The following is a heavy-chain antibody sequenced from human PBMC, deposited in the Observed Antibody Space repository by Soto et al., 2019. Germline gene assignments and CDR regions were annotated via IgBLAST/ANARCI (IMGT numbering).Heavy chain of an antibody. CDR3: ARVLVGATDY. J-gene: IGHJ4*02. V-gene: IGHV1-18*01. D-gene: IGHD1-26*01. Sequence: GAPVKLSSKASGYTFTSYAISWVRQAPGQGLEWMGWISAYNGNTNYAQKLQGRVTMTTDTSTSTAYMELRSLRSDDTAVYYCARVLVGATDYWVQGTLVTVSS. CDR2: ISAYNGNT. CDR1: GYTFTSYA.